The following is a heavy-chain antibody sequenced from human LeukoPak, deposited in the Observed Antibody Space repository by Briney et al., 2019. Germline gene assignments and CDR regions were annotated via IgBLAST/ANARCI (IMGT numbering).Heavy chain of an antibody. CDR2: ISSSSSYI. Sequence: PGGSLRLSCAASGFTFSSYGMSWVRQAPGKGLEWVSSISSSSSYIYYSDSVKGRFTISRDNAKKSLYLQMNSLRAEDTAIYYCARDSDVHCSGGSCTIFDYWGQGTLVTVSS. CDR1: GFTFSSYG. CDR3: ARDSDVHCSGGSCTIFDY. D-gene: IGHD2-15*01. J-gene: IGHJ4*02. V-gene: IGHV3-21*01.